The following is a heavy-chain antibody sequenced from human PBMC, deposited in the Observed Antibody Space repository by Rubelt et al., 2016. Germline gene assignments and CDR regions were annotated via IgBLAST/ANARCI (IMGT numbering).Heavy chain of an antibody. Sequence: DVQLVQSGGGLVQPGGSLRLSCAASGFRFSTYAMHWVRQAPGKGLEYVSDISTDGRGTYYANSVKGRFIISSDNFNNMLYLQMGSLRAEKMAVYDCARYVNSCYDSWGQGTLVTVSS. CDR1: GFRFSTYA. CDR3: ARYVNSCYDS. V-gene: IGHV3-64*01. CDR2: ISTDGRGT. D-gene: IGHD3-10*02. J-gene: IGHJ5*01.